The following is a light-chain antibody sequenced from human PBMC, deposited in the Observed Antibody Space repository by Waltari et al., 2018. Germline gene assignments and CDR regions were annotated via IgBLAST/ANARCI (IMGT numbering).Light chain of an antibody. V-gene: IGKV1-39*01. J-gene: IGKJ2*01. CDR3: QQTYNIPRS. CDR2: AAS. CDR1: QTIDTF. Sequence: DIQITQSPSPLSASVGDRVTISCRASQTIDTFLNWDQQKPGTAPELLIYAASTLQGGVPSRFSGGGSGTDFTLTINSLQHEDFATYYCQQTYNIPRSFGQGTYLEIK.